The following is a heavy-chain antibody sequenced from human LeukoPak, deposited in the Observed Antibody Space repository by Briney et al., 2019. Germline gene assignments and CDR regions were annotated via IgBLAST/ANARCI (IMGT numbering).Heavy chain of an antibody. CDR3: ARDAENY. Sequence: SETLSLTCTVSGGSISGSTYYWGWIRQPPGKGLEWIASIYYSGTTHYNPSHQSRVTMSVDTSKNQFSLKLSSVTAADTAVYYCARDAENYWGQGTLVTVSS. CDR1: GGSISGSTYY. CDR2: IYYSGTT. V-gene: IGHV4-39*02. J-gene: IGHJ4*02.